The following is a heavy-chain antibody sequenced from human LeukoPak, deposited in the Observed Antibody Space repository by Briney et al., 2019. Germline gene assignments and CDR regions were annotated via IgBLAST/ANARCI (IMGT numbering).Heavy chain of an antibody. J-gene: IGHJ3*02. D-gene: IGHD3-3*01. CDR2: IYYSGST. CDR3: ARVTVGVVYAFDI. V-gene: IGHV4-39*07. Sequence: SETLSLTCTVSGGSISSSSYYWGWIRQPPGKGLEWIGSIYYSGSTYYNPSLKSRVTISVDTSKNQFSLKLSSVTGEDTAVYYCARVTVGVVYAFDIWGQGTMVTVSS. CDR1: GGSISSSSYY.